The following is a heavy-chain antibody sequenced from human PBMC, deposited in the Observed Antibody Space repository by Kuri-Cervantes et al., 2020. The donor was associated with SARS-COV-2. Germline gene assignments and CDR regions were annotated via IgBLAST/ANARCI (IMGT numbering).Heavy chain of an antibody. CDR2: IYHSGSI. V-gene: IGHV4-38-2*02. J-gene: IGHJ3*02. CDR1: DDSISRGYY. D-gene: IGHD3-10*01. CDR3: ARDEASSGAFDI. Sequence: SETLSLTCAVSDDSISRGYYWGWIRQSPGKGLEWIGSIYHSGSIFYNPSLKSRVTILLDTSKNQFSLKLTSVTAADTAVYYCARDEASSGAFDIRGQGTMVTVSS.